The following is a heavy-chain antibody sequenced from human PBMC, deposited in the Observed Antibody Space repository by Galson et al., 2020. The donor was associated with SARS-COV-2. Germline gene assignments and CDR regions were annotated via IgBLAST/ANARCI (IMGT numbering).Heavy chain of an antibody. D-gene: IGHD2-2*01. Sequence: GGSLRLSCAASGFTFSSYSMNWVRQAPGKGLEWVSSISSSSSYIYYADSVKGRFTISRDNAKNSLYLQMNSLRAEDTAVYYCASLAWDIVVVPAAPPYYYYMDVWGEGTTVTVSS. CDR2: ISSSSSYI. J-gene: IGHJ6*03. CDR3: ASLAWDIVVVPAAPPYYYYMDV. V-gene: IGHV3-21*01. CDR1: GFTFSSYS.